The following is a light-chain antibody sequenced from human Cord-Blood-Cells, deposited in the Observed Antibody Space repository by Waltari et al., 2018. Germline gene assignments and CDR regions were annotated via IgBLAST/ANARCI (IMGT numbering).Light chain of an antibody. CDR2: DVS. V-gene: IGLV2-14*01. CDR1: RSDVGGYNY. J-gene: IGLJ1*01. CDR3: SSYTSSSTSSYV. Sequence: QSALTQPASVSGSPGQSITISCTGTRSDVGGYNYVSWYQQHPGKAPKLMIYDVSKRPSGVSNRFSGSKSGNTASLTISGLQAEDEADYYCSSYTSSSTSSYVFGTGTKVTVL.